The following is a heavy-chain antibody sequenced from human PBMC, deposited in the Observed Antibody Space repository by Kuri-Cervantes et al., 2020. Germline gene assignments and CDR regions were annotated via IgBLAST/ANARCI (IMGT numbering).Heavy chain of an antibody. Sequence: GGSLRLSCAASGFTFSDYYMSWIRQAPGKGLEWVSSISSSSSYIYYADSVKGRFTISRDNAKNSLYLQMNSLRAEDTAVYYCASPSSDGDYYYYYCMDVWGQGTTGHRLL. CDR1: GFTFSDYY. V-gene: IGHV3-11*06. CDR3: ASPSSDGDYYYYYCMDV. CDR2: ISSSSSYI. J-gene: IGHJ6*02. D-gene: IGHD4-17*01.